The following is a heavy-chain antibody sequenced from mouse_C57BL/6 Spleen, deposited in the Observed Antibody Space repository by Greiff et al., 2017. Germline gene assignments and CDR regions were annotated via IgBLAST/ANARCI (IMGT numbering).Heavy chain of an antibody. D-gene: IGHD1-1*01. CDR2: IYPGRGST. CDR3: ARDYGSFAY. CDR1: GYTFTSYW. Sequence: VQLQQPGAELVKPGASVKMSCKASGYTFTSYWITWVKQRPGQGLEWIGDIYPGRGSTNYTAKFKSNATLTVDTSSSTAYMQLSSLTSEDSAVYYCARDYGSFAYWGQGTLVTVSA. V-gene: IGHV1-55*01. J-gene: IGHJ3*01.